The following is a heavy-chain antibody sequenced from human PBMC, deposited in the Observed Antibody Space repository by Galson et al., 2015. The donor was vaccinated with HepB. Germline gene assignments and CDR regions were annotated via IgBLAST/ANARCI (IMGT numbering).Heavy chain of an antibody. Sequence: SVKVSCKVSGYTLTELSMHWVRQAPGKGLEWMGGFDPEDGETIYAQKFQGRVTTTEDTSTDTAYMELSSLRSEDTAVYYCATGWGQRFDYWGQGTLVTVSS. CDR2: FDPEDGET. D-gene: IGHD2-21*02. V-gene: IGHV1-24*01. CDR1: GYTLTELS. J-gene: IGHJ4*02. CDR3: ATGWGQRFDY.